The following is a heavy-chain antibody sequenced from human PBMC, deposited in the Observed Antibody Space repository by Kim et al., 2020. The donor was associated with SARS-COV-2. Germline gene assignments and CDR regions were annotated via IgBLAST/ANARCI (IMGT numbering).Heavy chain of an antibody. D-gene: IGHD3-10*01. V-gene: IGHV3-53*01. CDR2: IYGDGRT. J-gene: IGHJ4*01. Sequence: GGSLRLSCKASGFIVSSNYMSWVRQAPGKGLEWVSVIYGDGRTYNADPVERRFTISRDNSKNTLFLQMNSLRAEDTATYYCSGESYVSGNYYTTPCCDY. CDR3: SGESYVSGNYYTTPCCDY. CDR1: GFIVSSNY.